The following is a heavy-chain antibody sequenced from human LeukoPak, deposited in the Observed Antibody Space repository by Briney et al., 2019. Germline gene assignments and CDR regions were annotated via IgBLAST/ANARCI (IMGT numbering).Heavy chain of an antibody. CDR3: ARGMAVDY. D-gene: IGHD2-8*01. J-gene: IGHJ4*02. CDR2: ISGSGGST. Sequence: GGSLRLSCAASGFTFSSYATTWVRQAPGKGLEWVSVISGSGGSTYYADSMKGRFTISRDNSNNTLYLQMNSLRAEDTAVYYCARGMAVDYWGQGALVTVSS. CDR1: GFTFSSYA. V-gene: IGHV3-23*01.